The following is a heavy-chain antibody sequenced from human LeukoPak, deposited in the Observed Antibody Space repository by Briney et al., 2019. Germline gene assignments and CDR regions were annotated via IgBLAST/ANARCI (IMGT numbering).Heavy chain of an antibody. J-gene: IGHJ4*02. Sequence: ASVKVCCKASGYTFTGYYMHWVRQAPGQGLEWMGWINPNSGGTNYAQKFQGRVTMTRDTSISTAYMELSRLRSDDTAVYYCARTERIVVVVDATPHYDYWGQGTLVTVSS. V-gene: IGHV1-2*02. D-gene: IGHD2-15*01. CDR1: GYTFTGYY. CDR3: ARTERIVVVVDATPHYDY. CDR2: INPNSGGT.